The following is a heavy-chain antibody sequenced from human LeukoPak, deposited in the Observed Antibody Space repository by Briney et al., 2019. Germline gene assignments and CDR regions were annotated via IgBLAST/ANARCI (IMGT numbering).Heavy chain of an antibody. V-gene: IGHV3-21*01. CDR2: ISSSSSYI. CDR1: GFTFSSYS. D-gene: IGHD3-3*01. J-gene: IGHJ6*02. CDR3: AGLLEWLLYAEYYYYGMDV. Sequence: PGGSLRLSCAASGFTFSSYSMNWVRQAPGKGLEWVSSISSSSSYIYYADSVKGRFTISRDNAKNSLYLQMNSLRAEDTAVYYCAGLLEWLLYAEYYYYGMDVWGQGTTVTVSS.